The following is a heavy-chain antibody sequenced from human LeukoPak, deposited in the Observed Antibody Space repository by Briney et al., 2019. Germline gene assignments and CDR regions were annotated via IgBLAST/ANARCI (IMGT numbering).Heavy chain of an antibody. CDR1: GYSFTTYW. V-gene: IGHV5-51*01. CDR3: TRSPRDGYHDAFDI. D-gene: IGHD5-24*01. J-gene: IGHJ3*02. Sequence: HGESLKISCKGSGYSFTTYWIAWVRQMPGEGLEWMGIIYPGDSETRYSPSFQGQVTISADKSITTAYLQWGSLKASDTAMYYCTRSPRDGYHDAFDIWGQGTMVTVFS. CDR2: IYPGDSET.